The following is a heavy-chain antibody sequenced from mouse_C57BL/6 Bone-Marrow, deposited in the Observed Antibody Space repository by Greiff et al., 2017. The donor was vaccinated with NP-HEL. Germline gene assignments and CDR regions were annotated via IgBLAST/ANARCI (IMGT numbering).Heavy chain of an antibody. CDR2: INYDGSST. D-gene: IGHD2-5*01. J-gene: IGHJ2*01. CDR3: ARRDSNYDFDY. CDR1: GFTFSDYY. V-gene: IGHV5-16*01. Sequence: EVKLVESEGGLVQPGSSMKLSCTASGFTFSDYYMAWVRQVPEKGLEWVANINYDGSSTYYLDSLKSRFIISRDNAKNILYLQMSSLKSEDTATYYCARRDSNYDFDYWGQGTTLTVSS.